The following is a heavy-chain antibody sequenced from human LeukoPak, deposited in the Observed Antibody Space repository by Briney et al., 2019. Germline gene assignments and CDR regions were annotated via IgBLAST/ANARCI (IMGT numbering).Heavy chain of an antibody. CDR2: IYYSGST. D-gene: IGHD2-8*01. J-gene: IGHJ4*02. Sequence: GSLRLSCAASGFTFSSYWMSWVRQAPGKGLEWIGYIYYSGSTNYNPSLKSRVTISVDTSKNQFSLKLSSVTAADTAVYYCAREAGVPMDWGQGTLVTVSS. CDR3: AREAGVPMD. CDR1: GFTFSSYW. V-gene: IGHV4-59*01.